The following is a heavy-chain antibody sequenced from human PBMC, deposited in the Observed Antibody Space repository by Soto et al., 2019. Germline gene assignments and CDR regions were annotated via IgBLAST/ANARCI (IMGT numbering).Heavy chain of an antibody. J-gene: IGHJ6*02. Sequence: GASVKVSCKDSVGTFSIYDISWLRQAPGQGLEWMGGIIPIFGTANYAQKFQGRVTITADESTSTAYMELSSLRSEDTAVYYCARDLAYSSSRYAMDVCGQGTTVTVSS. D-gene: IGHD6-6*01. CDR2: IIPIFGTA. CDR1: VGTFSIYD. CDR3: ARDLAYSSSRYAMDV. V-gene: IGHV1-69*13.